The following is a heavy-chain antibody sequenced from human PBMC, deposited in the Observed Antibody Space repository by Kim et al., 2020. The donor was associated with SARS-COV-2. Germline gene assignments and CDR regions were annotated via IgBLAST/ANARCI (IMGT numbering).Heavy chain of an antibody. J-gene: IGHJ4*02. Sequence: ASVKVSCKASGYTFTSYAMHWVRQAPGQRLEWMGWINAGNGNTKYSQKFQGRVTITRDTSASTAYMELSSLRSEDTAVYYCARGHLVRQWLYPGVDWGQGTLVTVSS. CDR3: ARGHLVRQWLYPGVD. D-gene: IGHD6-19*01. CDR1: GYTFTSYA. V-gene: IGHV1-3*01. CDR2: INAGNGNT.